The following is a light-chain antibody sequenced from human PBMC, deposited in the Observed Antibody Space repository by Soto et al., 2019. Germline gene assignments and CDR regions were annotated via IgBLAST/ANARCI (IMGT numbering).Light chain of an antibody. CDR2: AAS. V-gene: IGKV1-9*01. CDR1: QGISSY. CDR3: QQLNSYPFT. J-gene: IGKJ4*01. Sequence: DIQLTQSPSFLSASVGERVTITCRASQGISSYLAWYQQKPGKAPKLLIYAASTLQSGVPSRFSGSGSGTECTLTISSLQPEGFATYYCQQLNSYPFTFGGGTKVEIK.